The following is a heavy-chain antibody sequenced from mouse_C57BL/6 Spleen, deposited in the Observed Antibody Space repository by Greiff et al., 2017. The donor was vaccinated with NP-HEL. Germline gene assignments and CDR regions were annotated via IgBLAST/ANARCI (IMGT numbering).Heavy chain of an antibody. D-gene: IGHD1-1*01. V-gene: IGHV1-82*01. Sequence: QVQLQQPGPELVKPGASVKISCKASGYAFSSSWMNWVKQRPGKGLEWIGRIYPGDGDTNYNGKFKGKATLTADKSSSTAYLQLSSLTSEDSAVYFCAREDYGSSYDAMDYWGQGTSVTVSS. CDR3: AREDYGSSYDAMDY. CDR2: IYPGDGDT. J-gene: IGHJ4*01. CDR1: GYAFSSSW.